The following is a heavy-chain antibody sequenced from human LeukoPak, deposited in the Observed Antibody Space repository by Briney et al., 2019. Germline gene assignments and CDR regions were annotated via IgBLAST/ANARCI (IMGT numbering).Heavy chain of an antibody. Sequence: PGGPLRLSCAASGFIFDDYAMHWVRQAPGKGLEWVSGISWNSGSIGYADSVKGRFTISRDNAKNSLYLQMNSLRAEDTALYYCAKVDYCSGGSCHDYWGQGTLVTVSS. CDR3: AKVDYCSGGSCHDY. CDR2: ISWNSGSI. J-gene: IGHJ4*02. D-gene: IGHD2-15*01. CDR1: GFIFDDYA. V-gene: IGHV3-9*01.